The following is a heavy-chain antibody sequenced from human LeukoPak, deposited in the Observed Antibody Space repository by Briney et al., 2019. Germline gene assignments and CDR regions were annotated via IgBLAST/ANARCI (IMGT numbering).Heavy chain of an antibody. Sequence: SETLSLTCTVSGGSISSSNYYWGWIRQPPGKGLEWIGSIYYSGSTYYNPSLKSRVTISVDTSKNQFSLKLSSVTAADTAVYYCATVGAVAGKYYFDYWGQGTLVTVSS. V-gene: IGHV4-39*01. J-gene: IGHJ4*02. CDR3: ATVGAVAGKYYFDY. D-gene: IGHD6-19*01. CDR2: IYYSGST. CDR1: GGSISSSNYY.